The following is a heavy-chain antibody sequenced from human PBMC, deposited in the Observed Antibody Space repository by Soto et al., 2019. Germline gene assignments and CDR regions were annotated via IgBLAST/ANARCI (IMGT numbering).Heavy chain of an antibody. V-gene: IGHV3-23*01. CDR2: ISGGGDTT. D-gene: IGHD3-10*01. CDR3: AKRRGGSGSLTPRVDF. CDR1: GFTFNNNA. Sequence: EVQLLESGGGLVQPGGSLRLSCAASGFTFNNNAMTWVRQAPGKGLEWVSAISGGGDTTSYADSVKGRFTVSRDGSKNTLYLQMSSQRAEDTALYYCAKRRGGSGSLTPRVDFWGHGTLVTVSS. J-gene: IGHJ4*01.